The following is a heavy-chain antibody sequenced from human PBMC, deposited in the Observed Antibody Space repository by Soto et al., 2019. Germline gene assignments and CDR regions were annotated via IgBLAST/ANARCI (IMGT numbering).Heavy chain of an antibody. Sequence: GGSLRLSCAASGFTFSSYGMHWVRQAPGKGLEWVAVISYDGSNKYYADSVKGRFTISRDNSKNTLYLQMNSLRAEDTAVYYCAKDRMEVWGQGTTVTVSS. V-gene: IGHV3-30*18. J-gene: IGHJ6*02. CDR1: GFTFSSYG. CDR2: ISYDGSNK. CDR3: AKDRMEV.